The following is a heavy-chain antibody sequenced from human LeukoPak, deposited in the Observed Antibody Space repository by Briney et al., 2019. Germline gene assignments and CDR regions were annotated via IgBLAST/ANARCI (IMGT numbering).Heavy chain of an antibody. J-gene: IGHJ3*02. CDR1: GFLFSSYW. CDR3: ASGPGALDI. D-gene: IGHD2-2*01. CDR2: INSDGSST. Sequence: GGSLRLSYVASGFLFSSYWMNWVRQAPGKGLVWVSRINSDGSSTSYADSVKGRFTISRDNAKNTLFLQMNSLIAEDTAVYYCASGPGALDIWGQGTMVTVSS. V-gene: IGHV3-74*01.